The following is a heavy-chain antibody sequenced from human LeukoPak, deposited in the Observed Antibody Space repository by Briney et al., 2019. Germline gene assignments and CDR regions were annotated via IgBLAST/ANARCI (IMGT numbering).Heavy chain of an antibody. J-gene: IGHJ4*02. CDR2: INSDGSST. Sequence: GGSLRLSCAASGFTFSDYWMHWVRQAPGKGLVWVSRINSDGSSTSYADSVKGRFTMSRDNTKNTLYLQMNSLRAEDTAVFYCARGLYETGSLYSDYWGQGTLVTVSS. V-gene: IGHV3-74*01. CDR1: GFTFSDYW. CDR3: ARGLYETGSLYSDY. D-gene: IGHD3-9*01.